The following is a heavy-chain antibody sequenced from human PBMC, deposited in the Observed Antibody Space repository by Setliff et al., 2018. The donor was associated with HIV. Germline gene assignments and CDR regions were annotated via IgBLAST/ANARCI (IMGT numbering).Heavy chain of an antibody. D-gene: IGHD3-3*01. CDR1: GGSISSHC. V-gene: IGHV4-59*11. J-gene: IGHJ3*02. Sequence: SETLSLTCTVSGGSISSHCWSWIRQSPGKALEWIGYIYASGSIIYNPSLKSRVTFSVDTSKNQFSLKLSSVTAADSAVYYCARDYYNFQDMWGQGTMVTVS. CDR2: IYASGSI. CDR3: ARDYYNFQDM.